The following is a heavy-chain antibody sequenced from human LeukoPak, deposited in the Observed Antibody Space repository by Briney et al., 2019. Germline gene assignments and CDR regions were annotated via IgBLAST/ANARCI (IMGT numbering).Heavy chain of an antibody. CDR2: ISYDGSNK. D-gene: IGHD4/OR15-4a*01. Sequence: PGGSLRLSCAASGFTFSSYAMHWVRQAPGKGLEWVAVISYDGSNKYYADSVKGRFTISRDNSKNTLYLQMNSLRAEDTAVYYCARGAKVTMESVDYWGQETLVTVSS. V-gene: IGHV3-30*04. J-gene: IGHJ4*02. CDR3: ARGAKVTMESVDY. CDR1: GFTFSSYA.